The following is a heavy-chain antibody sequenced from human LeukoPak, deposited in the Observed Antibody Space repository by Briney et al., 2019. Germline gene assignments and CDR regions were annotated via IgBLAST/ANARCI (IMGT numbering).Heavy chain of an antibody. Sequence: QPGGSLRLSCAASGFTVSSNYISWVRQAPGKGLEWVSVIYSGGSTYYADSVKGRFTISRDNSKNTLYLQMNSLRAEDTAVYYCARGYQLPLNFDYWGQGTLVTVSS. CDR1: GFTVSSNY. J-gene: IGHJ4*02. V-gene: IGHV3-53*01. CDR3: ARGYQLPLNFDY. D-gene: IGHD2-2*01. CDR2: IYSGGST.